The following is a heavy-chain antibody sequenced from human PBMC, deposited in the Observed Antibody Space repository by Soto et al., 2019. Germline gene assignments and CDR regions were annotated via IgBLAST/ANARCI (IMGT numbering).Heavy chain of an antibody. J-gene: IGHJ4*02. CDR1: GFSFSNHW. D-gene: IGHD3-10*01. CDR3: ARWIRGTPDY. CDR2: ISPDGSGK. Sequence: DVQLVASGGGLVQPGGSLTLPCAVSGFSFSNHWMGWVRQAPRKGLEWVANISPDGSGKYYVDSLKGRFTISRDNAKDSLYLHMSSLRVEDMAIYFCARWIRGTPDYWGQGTLVTVSS. V-gene: IGHV3-7*04.